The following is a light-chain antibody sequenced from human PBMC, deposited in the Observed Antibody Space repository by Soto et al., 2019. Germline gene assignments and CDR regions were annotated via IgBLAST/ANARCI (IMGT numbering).Light chain of an antibody. CDR3: LLSYSGALDV. J-gene: IGLJ1*01. Sequence: QAVVTQEPSLTVSPGGTVTLTCGSSTGAVTSGHYPYWIQQRPGQAPRTLIYDTSNKHSWTPARFSGSLLGGKAALTLSGAQPEDEAEYYCLLSYSGALDVFGTGTKLTVL. V-gene: IGLV7-46*01. CDR2: DTS. CDR1: TGAVTSGHY.